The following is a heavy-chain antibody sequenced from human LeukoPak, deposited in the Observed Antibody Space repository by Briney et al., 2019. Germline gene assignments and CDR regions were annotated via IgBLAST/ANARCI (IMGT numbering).Heavy chain of an antibody. Sequence: GRSLRLSCAASGFTFSSYGMHWVRQAPGKGLEWVAFIRYDGSNKYYADSVKGRFTISRDNSKNTLYLQMNSLRAEDTAVYYCAKDGGSGWYFDYWGQGTLVTVSS. CDR3: AKDGGSGWYFDY. D-gene: IGHD6-19*01. CDR2: IRYDGSNK. CDR1: GFTFSSYG. V-gene: IGHV3-30*02. J-gene: IGHJ4*02.